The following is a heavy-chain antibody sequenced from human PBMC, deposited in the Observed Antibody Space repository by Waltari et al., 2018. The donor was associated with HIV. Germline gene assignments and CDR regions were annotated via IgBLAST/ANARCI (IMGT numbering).Heavy chain of an antibody. D-gene: IGHD2-2*01. CDR2: IWHDANNQ. V-gene: IGHV3-33*01. CDR1: GFTFGRNA. J-gene: IGHJ4*02. Sequence: QGQLVESGGGVVQPGKSLRLCWAASGFTFGRNAMHWGRTAPGMGLGVVAVIWHDANNQYYADSVQGRFTISRDNSKNTLYLQMNSLRAEDTALYYCARDSPAFSRGTEELDYWGQGTLVTVSS. CDR3: ARDSPAFSRGTEELDY.